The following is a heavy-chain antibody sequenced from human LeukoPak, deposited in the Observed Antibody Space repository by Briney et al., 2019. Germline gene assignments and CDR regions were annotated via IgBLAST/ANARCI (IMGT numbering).Heavy chain of an antibody. V-gene: IGHV4-61*02. J-gene: IGHJ6*03. D-gene: IGHD3-10*01. CDR2: IYTSGST. CDR1: GGSISSGSYY. CDR3: ARTPPQRGYYYYYYMDV. Sequence: PSQTLSLTCTVSGGSISSGSYYWSWLRQPAGKGLEWIGRIYTSGSTNYNPSLKSRVTISVDTSKNQFSLKLSSVTAADTAVYYCARTPPQRGYYYYYYMDVWGKGTTVTVSS.